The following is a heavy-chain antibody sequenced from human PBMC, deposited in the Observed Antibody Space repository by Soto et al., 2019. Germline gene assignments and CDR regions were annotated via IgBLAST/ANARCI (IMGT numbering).Heavy chain of an antibody. CDR3: ARGVGSSPPLY. Sequence: QVQLQESGPGQVKPSETLSLKCTISGGSISVYYWSWIRQPPGQALEWIGYIYASGSPHYNPSPKSLDISSAGTSKHQSPLELTSATAADTAVYYCARGVGSSPPLYWCRGTLVTVSS. CDR2: IYASGSP. CDR1: GGSISVYY. J-gene: IGHJ4*02. D-gene: IGHD1-26*01. V-gene: IGHV4-4*08.